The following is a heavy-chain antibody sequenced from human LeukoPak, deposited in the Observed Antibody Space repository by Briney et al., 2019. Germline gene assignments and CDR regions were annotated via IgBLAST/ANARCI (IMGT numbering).Heavy chain of an antibody. CDR1: GYTFTGYY. CDR2: INPNSGGT. D-gene: IGHD6-6*01. CDR3: ARAGAARPDQFAY. V-gene: IGHV1-2*02. J-gene: IGHJ4*02. Sequence: GASVKVSCKASGYTFTGYYMHWVRQAPGQGLEWMGWINPNSGGTNYAQKFQGRVTMTRVTSISTAYMELSRLRSDDTAVYYCARAGAARPDQFAYWGQGTLVTVSS.